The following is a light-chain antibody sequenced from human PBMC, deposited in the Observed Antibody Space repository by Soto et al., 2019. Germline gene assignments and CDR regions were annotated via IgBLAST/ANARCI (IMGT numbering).Light chain of an antibody. J-gene: IGKJ2*01. CDR3: LQDYNYPRT. Sequence: AIPITPSPSSPSAPVGDRVTIPCRASQGIRNDLGWYQQKPGRAPKLLIYAASSLQSGVPSRFSGSGAGTDFTLTISSLQPEDFATYYCLQDYNYPRTFGQGTKVDIK. CDR1: QGIRND. V-gene: IGKV1-6*01. CDR2: AAS.